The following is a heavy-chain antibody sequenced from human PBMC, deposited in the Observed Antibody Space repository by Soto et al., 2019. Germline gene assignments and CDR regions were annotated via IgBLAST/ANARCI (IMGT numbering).Heavy chain of an antibody. CDR2: IYHSGGT. CDR1: GGSISSSNW. CDR3: ARITAAGTSVDY. J-gene: IGHJ4*02. Sequence: SETLSLTCAVSGGSISSSNWWSWVRQPPGKGLEWIGEIYHSGGTNYNPSLKSRVTILVDKSKNQFSLKLSSVTAADTAVYYCARITAAGTSVDYWGQGTLVTVSS. D-gene: IGHD6-13*01. V-gene: IGHV4-4*02.